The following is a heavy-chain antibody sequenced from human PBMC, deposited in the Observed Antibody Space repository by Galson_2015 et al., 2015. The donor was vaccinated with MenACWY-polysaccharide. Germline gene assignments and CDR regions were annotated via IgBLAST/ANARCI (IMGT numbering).Heavy chain of an antibody. CDR2: ISYDGSNK. CDR3: AKDVIVGATLYYFDY. Sequence: FLRLSCAASGFTFSSYGMHWGRQAPGKGVEGGAVISYDGSNKYYADSVKGRFTISRDNSKNTLYLQMNSLRAEDTAVYYCAKDVIVGATLYYFDYWGQGTLVTVSS. D-gene: IGHD1-26*01. J-gene: IGHJ4*02. V-gene: IGHV3-30*18. CDR1: GFTFSSYG.